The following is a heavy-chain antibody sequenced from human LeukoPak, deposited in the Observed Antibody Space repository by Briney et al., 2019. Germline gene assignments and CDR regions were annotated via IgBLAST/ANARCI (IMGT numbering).Heavy chain of an antibody. V-gene: IGHV3-7*03. CDR1: GFTFSSYW. CDR2: IKQDGSEK. J-gene: IGHJ2*01. Sequence: GGSPRLSCAASGFTFSSYWMSWVRQAPGKGLQWVANIKQDGSEKYYVDSVKGRFTISRDNAKNSLYLQMNSLRAEDTAVYYCARDKLGYDSSGWGDYWYFDLWGRGTLVTVSS. D-gene: IGHD3-22*01. CDR3: ARDKLGYDSSGWGDYWYFDL.